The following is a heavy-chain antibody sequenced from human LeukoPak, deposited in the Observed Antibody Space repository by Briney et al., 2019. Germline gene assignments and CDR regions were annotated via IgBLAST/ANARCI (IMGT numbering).Heavy chain of an antibody. J-gene: IGHJ3*02. V-gene: IGHV5-51*01. CDR1: GYRFTSYW. CDR2: IYPGDSDT. D-gene: IGHD1-1*01. Sequence: GESLKISCKGFGYRFTSYWIGWVRLMPGKGLEWMGIIYPGDSDTRYSPSFQGQVTISADKSISTAYLQWSSLKASDTAMYYCASQTETTQVMLFDIWGQGTMVTVSS. CDR3: ASQTETTQVMLFDI.